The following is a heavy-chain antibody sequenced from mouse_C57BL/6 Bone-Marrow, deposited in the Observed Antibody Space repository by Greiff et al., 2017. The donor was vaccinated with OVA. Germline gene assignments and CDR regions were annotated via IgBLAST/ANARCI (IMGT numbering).Heavy chain of an antibody. CDR2: IDPASGNT. D-gene: IGHD4-1*01. CDR1: GFNITNTY. V-gene: IGHV14-3*01. J-gene: IGHJ2*01. CDR3: ARRGGLAGTLDY. Sequence: EVKLQQSVAELVRPGASVKLSCTASGFNITNTYMHWVKQRPEQGLEWIGRIDPASGNTKYAPKFQGKATITADTSSNTAYLQLSSLTSEETAIYYCARRGGLAGTLDYWGQGTTLTVSS.